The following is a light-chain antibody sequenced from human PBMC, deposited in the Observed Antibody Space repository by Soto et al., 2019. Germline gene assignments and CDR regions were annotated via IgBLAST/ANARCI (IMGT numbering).Light chain of an antibody. V-gene: IGKV1-5*01. CDR2: DAS. CDR3: QQDNSYSIT. Sequence: EIQMSNSPSTLSAPIGDRVTITCRASQSISSWLAWYQQKPGKAPKLLIYDASSLESGVPSRFSGSGSGTEFTLTISSLQPDDFATYYCQQDNSYSITFCQGTRLENK. J-gene: IGKJ5*01. CDR1: QSISSW.